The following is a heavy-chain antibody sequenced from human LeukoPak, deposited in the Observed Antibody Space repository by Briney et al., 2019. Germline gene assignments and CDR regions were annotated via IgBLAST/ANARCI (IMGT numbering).Heavy chain of an antibody. Sequence: SETLSLTCTVSGYSISSGYYWGWIRQPPGKGLEWIGSIYHSGSTYYNPSLKSRVTISVDTSKNQFSLKLSSVTAADTAVYYCAGGILGVDYYYYYMDVWGKGTTVTVSS. J-gene: IGHJ6*03. CDR3: AGGILGVDYYYYYMDV. CDR2: IYHSGST. V-gene: IGHV4-38-2*02. D-gene: IGHD3-3*01. CDR1: GYSISSGYY.